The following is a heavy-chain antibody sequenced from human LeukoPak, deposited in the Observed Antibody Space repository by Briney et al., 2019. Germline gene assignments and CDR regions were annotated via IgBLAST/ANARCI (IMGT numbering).Heavy chain of an antibody. CDR1: GFTFSSYW. J-gene: IGHJ3*02. D-gene: IGHD2-2*01. V-gene: IGHV3-7*03. CDR3: ARIDLGYCSSTSCPQSVAFDI. Sequence: PGGSLRLSCAASGFTFSSYWMSWVRQAPGKGLEWVANIKQDGSEKYHVDSVKGRFTISRDNAKNSLYLQMNSLRAEDTAVYYCARIDLGYCSSTSCPQSVAFDIWGQGTMVTVSS. CDR2: IKQDGSEK.